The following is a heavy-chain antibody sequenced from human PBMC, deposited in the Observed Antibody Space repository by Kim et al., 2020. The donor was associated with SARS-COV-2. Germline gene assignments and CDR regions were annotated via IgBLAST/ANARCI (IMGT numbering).Heavy chain of an antibody. D-gene: IGHD6-19*01. J-gene: IGHJ6*02. Sequence: KSRVTISVDTSKNQFSLKLSSVTAADTAVYYCARCYIPPWLDYYYYGMDVWGQGTTVTVCS. V-gene: IGHV4-34*01. CDR3: ARCYIPPWLDYYYYGMDV.